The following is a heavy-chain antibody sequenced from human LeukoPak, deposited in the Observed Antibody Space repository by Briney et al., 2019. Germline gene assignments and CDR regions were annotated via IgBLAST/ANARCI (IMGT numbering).Heavy chain of an antibody. V-gene: IGHV4-59*11. CDR1: GGSISSHY. Sequence: SETLSLTCTVSGGSISSHYWSWIRQPPGKGLEWIGYIYYSGSTNYNPSLKSRVTISVDTSKNQFSLKLSSVTAADTAVYYCASLEYSSSSWGQGTLVTVSP. D-gene: IGHD6-6*01. J-gene: IGHJ5*02. CDR2: IYYSGST. CDR3: ASLEYSSSS.